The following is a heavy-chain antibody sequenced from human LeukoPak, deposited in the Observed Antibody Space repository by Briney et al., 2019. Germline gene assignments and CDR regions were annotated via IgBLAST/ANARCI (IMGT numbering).Heavy chain of an antibody. CDR1: GGSISGYF. D-gene: IGHD2-8*01. CDR3: ARHMNGGTNPMDV. Sequence: PSETLSLTCTVSGGSISGYFWSWFRQPPGMRLEYIADMRCSEAPTYNPSLKSRVSISLDTSKNQFSLKLSSVTAADTAVYYCARHMNGGTNPMDVWGQGTMVTVSS. CDR2: MRCSEAP. J-gene: IGHJ6*02. V-gene: IGHV4-59*08.